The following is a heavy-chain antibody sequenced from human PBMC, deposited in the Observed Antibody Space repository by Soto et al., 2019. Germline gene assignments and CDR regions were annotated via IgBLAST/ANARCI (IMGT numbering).Heavy chain of an antibody. V-gene: IGHV3-21*06. CDR3: AAYKSNWFYYGMDV. Sequence: GGSLRLSCAASGFTFSSYTMNWVRQAPGKGLEWVSSINTPSSVINYADSVKGRFTISRDNAKNSLYLQMSSLRAEDTAVYYCAAYKSNWFYYGMDVWGQGTTVTVSS. D-gene: IGHD6-13*01. J-gene: IGHJ6*02. CDR1: GFTFSSYT. CDR2: INTPSSVI.